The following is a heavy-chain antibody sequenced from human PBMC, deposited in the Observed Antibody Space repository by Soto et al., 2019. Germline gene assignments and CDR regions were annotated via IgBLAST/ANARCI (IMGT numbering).Heavy chain of an antibody. Sequence: GASVKVSCKASGYTFTSYDINWVRQAPGLGLEWMGRVNPILSMSNYAQSFQGRVTMTADKSTSTAYMELSGLRSEDTAMYYCATSYGSGYRAFDYWGQGALVTVSS. CDR3: ATSYGSGYRAFDY. CDR2: VNPILSMS. D-gene: IGHD3-10*01. CDR1: GYTFTSYD. V-gene: IGHV1-69*04. J-gene: IGHJ4*02.